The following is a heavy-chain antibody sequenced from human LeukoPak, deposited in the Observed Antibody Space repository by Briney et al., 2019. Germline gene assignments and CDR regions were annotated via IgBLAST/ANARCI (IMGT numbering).Heavy chain of an antibody. D-gene: IGHD3-16*01. V-gene: IGHV4-34*01. CDR2: INHSGST. CDR1: GGSFSGYY. Sequence: SETLSLTCAVYGGSFSGYYWSWIRQPPGKGLEWIGEINHSGSTSYNPSLKSRVTISVDTSKNQFSLKLSSATAADTAVYYCARIRLYYYYTDVWGKGTTVTVSS. CDR3: ARIRLYYYYTDV. J-gene: IGHJ6*03.